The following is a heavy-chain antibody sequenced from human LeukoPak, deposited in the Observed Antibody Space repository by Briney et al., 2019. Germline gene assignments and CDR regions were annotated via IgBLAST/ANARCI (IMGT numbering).Heavy chain of an antibody. V-gene: IGHV1-46*01. D-gene: IGHD3-9*01. CDR3: AGQILTGNWFDP. CDR2: INPSGGNT. CDR1: GYAFTSYY. J-gene: IGHJ5*02. Sequence: VASVKVSCKASGYAFTSYYMHWVRQAPGQGLEWMGIINPSGGNTGYAQKFQGRVTMTRNTSISTAYMELSSLRSEDTAVYYCAGQILTGNWFDPWGQGTLVTVSS.